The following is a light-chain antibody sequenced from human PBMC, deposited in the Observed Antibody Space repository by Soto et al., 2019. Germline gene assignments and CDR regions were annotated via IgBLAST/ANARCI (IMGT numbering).Light chain of an antibody. CDR1: ERIYSAY. J-gene: IGKJ5*01. V-gene: IGKV3-20*01. Sequence: EVVLTQSQGTPALSRGERATLSCRASERIYSAYLGWYQQKPGQAPRLLIYGTSSRATGIPDRFSGSGSGTDFTLTISRLEPEDFAVYYCQQYGNSPITFGQGTRLEV. CDR3: QQYGNSPIT. CDR2: GTS.